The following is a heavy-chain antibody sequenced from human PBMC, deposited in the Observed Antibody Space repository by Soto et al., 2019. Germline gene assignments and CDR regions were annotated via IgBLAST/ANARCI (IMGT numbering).Heavy chain of an antibody. CDR1: GGSISSYY. Sequence: PSETLSLTCTVSGGSISSYYWSWIRQPAGKGLEWIGRIYTSGSTNYNPSLKSRVTMSVDTSKNQFSLKLSSVTAADTAVYYCALWGSGSGSSSWYGDLFDYWGQGTLVTVSS. CDR2: IYTSGST. CDR3: ALWGSGSGSSSWYGDLFDY. V-gene: IGHV4-4*07. J-gene: IGHJ4*02. D-gene: IGHD6-13*01.